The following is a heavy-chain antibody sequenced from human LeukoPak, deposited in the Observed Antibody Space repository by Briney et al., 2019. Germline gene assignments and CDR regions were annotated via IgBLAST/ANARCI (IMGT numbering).Heavy chain of an antibody. CDR3: ARHGYCSGDSCYYSKHNFDY. J-gene: IGHJ4*02. V-gene: IGHV5-10-1*01. CDR1: ESIFTNYW. CDR2: IDPSDSYS. Sequence: GASLQISCKGSESIFTNYWISWVRRLPGKGLEWMGRIDPSDSYSNYNPSFQGHVTISADKSISTAYLQWSSLRASDTAMYYCARHGYCSGDSCYYSKHNFDYWGQGTLVTVSS. D-gene: IGHD2-15*01.